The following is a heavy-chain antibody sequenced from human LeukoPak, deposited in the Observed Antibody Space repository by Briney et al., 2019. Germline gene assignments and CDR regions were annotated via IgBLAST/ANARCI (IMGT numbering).Heavy chain of an antibody. CDR2: ISKNSGYM. CDR1: GFTFSSYS. V-gene: IGHV3-21*06. CDR3: ARSSMVDANDAFDI. D-gene: IGHD2-15*01. Sequence: GGSLRLSCAASGFTFSSYSMNWARQAPGKGLEWVSSISKNSGYMYYIDSVKGRFTISRDNAKDSMYLQMNSLRAEDTAVYYCARSSMVDANDAFDIWGQGTMVTVSS. J-gene: IGHJ3*02.